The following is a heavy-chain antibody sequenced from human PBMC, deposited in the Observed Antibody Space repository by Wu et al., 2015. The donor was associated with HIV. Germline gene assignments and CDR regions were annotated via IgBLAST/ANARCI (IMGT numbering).Heavy chain of an antibody. CDR1: GATFSSYA. CDR2: ISAYNGNT. CDR3: ARDLGVLDY. D-gene: IGHD3-16*01. V-gene: IGHV1-18*01. Sequence: QVQLLQSGAVVKRPGSSVRVSCKASGATFSSYALSWVRQAPGQGLEWMGWISAYNGNTNYAQKLQGRVTMTTDTSTSTAYMELRSLRSDDTAVYYCARDLGVLDYWGQGTLVTVSS. J-gene: IGHJ4*02.